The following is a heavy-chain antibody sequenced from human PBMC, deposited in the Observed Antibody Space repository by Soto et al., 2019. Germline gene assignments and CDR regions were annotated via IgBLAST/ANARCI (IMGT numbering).Heavy chain of an antibody. D-gene: IGHD2-2*01. CDR1: ECKFSHYC. Sequence: GLQRLPCGASECKFSHYCRNCIRQAPGKGLEWGSSICTTRTYTRYADSLKGRFTISRDNAKKLLYLLMDSLRAKDTAVYYCATDGGLSSTNVKAFDICGQATKGTVS. CDR2: ICTTRTYT. J-gene: IGHJ3*02. CDR3: ATDGGLSSTNVKAFDI. V-gene: IGHV3-11*06.